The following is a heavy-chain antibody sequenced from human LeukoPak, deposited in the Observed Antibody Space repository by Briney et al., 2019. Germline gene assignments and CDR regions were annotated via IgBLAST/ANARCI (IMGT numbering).Heavy chain of an antibody. V-gene: IGHV1-2*02. D-gene: IGHD2-15*01. Sequence: ASVDVSCMPSGYTFTGYYLHWVRQAPGQGGEWMGWINHNSGGTNYPQKFQGRVTMTRDTSISTAYMELSSLRSEDTAVYYCARDLSKCSGGSCYSPIAYYYGMDVWGQGTTVTVSS. CDR2: INHNSGGT. J-gene: IGHJ6*02. CDR3: ARDLSKCSGGSCYSPIAYYYGMDV. CDR1: GYTFTGYY.